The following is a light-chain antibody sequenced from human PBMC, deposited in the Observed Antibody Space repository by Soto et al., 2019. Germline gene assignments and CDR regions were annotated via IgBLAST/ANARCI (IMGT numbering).Light chain of an antibody. V-gene: IGKV4-1*01. Sequence: DIVMTQSPDSLAVSLGERATINCKSSQTILHSSNNLNDLAWYQQKPGQPPKLLIYWASTRESGVPDRFSGSGSGTDFTLTISSLQAEDVAVYYCQQYYSTPSITFGQGTRLEI. CDR2: WAS. CDR1: QTILHSSNNLND. CDR3: QQYYSTPSIT. J-gene: IGKJ5*01.